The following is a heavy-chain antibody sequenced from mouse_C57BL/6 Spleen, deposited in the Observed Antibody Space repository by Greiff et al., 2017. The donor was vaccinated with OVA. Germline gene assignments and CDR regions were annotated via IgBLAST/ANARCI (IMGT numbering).Heavy chain of an antibody. V-gene: IGHV1-55*01. D-gene: IGHD2-2*01. CDR1: GYTFTSYW. CDR2: IYPGSGST. CDR3: ARGGMVKDY. J-gene: IGHJ2*01. Sequence: QVHVKQPGAELVKPGASVKMSCKASGYTFTSYWITWVKQRPGQGLEWIGDIYPGSGSTNYNEKFKSKATLTVDTSSSTAYMQLSSLTSEDSAVYYCARGGMVKDYWGQGTTLTVSS.